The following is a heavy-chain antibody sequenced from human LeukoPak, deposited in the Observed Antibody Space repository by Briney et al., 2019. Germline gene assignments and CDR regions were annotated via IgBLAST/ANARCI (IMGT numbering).Heavy chain of an antibody. CDR3: GKDGVYDSIHL. Sequence: GGSLRPSCAAPGFTLCGYTMRVGCQAPGKGLEWVAFIRYDGSNKYYADSVKGRFTISRDNSKNTLYLQMNRLRAEDTAVYYCGKDGVYDSIHLWGQGTLVTVSS. CDR1: GFTLCGYT. V-gene: IGHV3-30*02. CDR2: IRYDGSNK. D-gene: IGHD3-22*01. J-gene: IGHJ4*02.